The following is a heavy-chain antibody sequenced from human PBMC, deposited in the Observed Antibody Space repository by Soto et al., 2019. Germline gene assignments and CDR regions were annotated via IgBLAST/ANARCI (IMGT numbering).Heavy chain of an antibody. CDR3: ARFPTGVLWFGELFGPLRHYGMDV. Sequence: PGESLKISCKGSGYSFTSYWIGWVRQMPGKGLEWMGIIYPGDSDTRYSPSFQGQVTISADKSISTAYLQWSSLKASDTAMYYCARFPTGVLWFGELFGPLRHYGMDVWGQGTTVTVSS. J-gene: IGHJ6*02. V-gene: IGHV5-51*01. CDR1: GYSFTSYW. CDR2: IYPGDSDT. D-gene: IGHD3-10*01.